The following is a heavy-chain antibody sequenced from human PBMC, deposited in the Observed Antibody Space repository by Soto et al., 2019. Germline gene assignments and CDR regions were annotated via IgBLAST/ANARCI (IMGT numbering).Heavy chain of an antibody. J-gene: IGHJ4*02. CDR2: ISAYNGNT. V-gene: IGHV1-18*01. CDR3: ARNLGSSLRSEFDY. CDR1: VYTFTGYV. D-gene: IGHD1-26*01. Sequence: ASVKGSFKASVYTFTGYVISCVRKAPGQGLEWMGWISAYNGNTNYAQRLQGRVTMTTDTSTSTAYMELRSLRSDDTAVYYCARNLGSSLRSEFDYWGQGTLVTVSS.